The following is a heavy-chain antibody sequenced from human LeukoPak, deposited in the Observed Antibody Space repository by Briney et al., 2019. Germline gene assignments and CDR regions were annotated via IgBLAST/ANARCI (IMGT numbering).Heavy chain of an antibody. Sequence: PSETLSLTCTVSGYSISSGYYWGWIRQPPGKGLEWIGSIYHSGSTYYNPSLKSRVTISVDTSKNQFSLKLSSVTAADTAVYYCARWGGYSYGSFGYWGQGTLVTVSS. V-gene: IGHV4-38-2*02. CDR2: IYHSGST. CDR1: GYSISSGYY. CDR3: ARWGGYSYGSFGY. J-gene: IGHJ4*02. D-gene: IGHD5-18*01.